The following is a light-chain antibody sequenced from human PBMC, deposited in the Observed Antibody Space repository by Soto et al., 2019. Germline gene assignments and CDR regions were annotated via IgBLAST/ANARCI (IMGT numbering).Light chain of an antibody. CDR2: DNN. CDR3: GTWDSSLSAYV. J-gene: IGLJ1*01. CDR1: SSNIGNNY. V-gene: IGLV1-51*01. Sequence: QSVLTQPPSVSAAPGQKVTISCSGSSSNIGNNYVSWYQQLPGTAPKLLIYDNNNRPSGIPDRFSGSKSGTSATLGITGLQTGAEADYYCGTWDSSLSAYVFGTGTQLTV.